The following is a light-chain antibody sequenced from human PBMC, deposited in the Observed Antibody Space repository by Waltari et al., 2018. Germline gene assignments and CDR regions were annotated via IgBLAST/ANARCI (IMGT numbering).Light chain of an antibody. CDR3: QHNYGTPYS. CDR1: ENVNNY. V-gene: IGKV1-39*01. J-gene: IGKJ2*03. Sequence: DIQMTQSPSSLSASVGDRVTITCRASENVNNYLNWYQQKPGKAPKLLIYKASTLQSGVPSRFSGSGSGTDYTFTISSLQSEDVATYYCQHNYGTPYSFDQGTKVEIK. CDR2: KAS.